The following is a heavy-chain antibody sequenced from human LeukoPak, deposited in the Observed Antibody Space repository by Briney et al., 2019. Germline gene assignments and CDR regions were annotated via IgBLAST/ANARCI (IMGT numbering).Heavy chain of an antibody. CDR3: ARGLLLGTGNYYYYYMDV. CDR1: GGTFSIYA. J-gene: IGHJ6*03. V-gene: IGHV1-69*04. Sequence: ASVKVSCNASGGTFSIYAISWVRQAPGQGLEWMGMIIPIVGIANYAQKFQGRVTITADKSTSTAYMELSSLRSEGTAVYYCARGLLLGTGNYYYYYMDVWGKGTTVTVSS. CDR2: IIPIVGIA. D-gene: IGHD1-1*01.